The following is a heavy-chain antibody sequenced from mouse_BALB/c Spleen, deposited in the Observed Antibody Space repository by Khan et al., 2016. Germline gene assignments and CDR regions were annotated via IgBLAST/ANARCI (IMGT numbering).Heavy chain of an antibody. CDR1: GFSLTSYG. V-gene: IGHV2-2*02. Sequence: QVQLQQSGPGLVQPSQSLSITCTVSGFSLTSYGVHWVRQSPGKGLEWLGVIWSGGSTDYNAAFISRLSISKDNSKSQVFFKMNSLQAKDTAIYYCARNEGPRTGTGYAMDYWGQGTSVTVSS. CDR3: ARNEGPRTGTGYAMDY. J-gene: IGHJ4*01. D-gene: IGHD4-1*01. CDR2: IWSGGST.